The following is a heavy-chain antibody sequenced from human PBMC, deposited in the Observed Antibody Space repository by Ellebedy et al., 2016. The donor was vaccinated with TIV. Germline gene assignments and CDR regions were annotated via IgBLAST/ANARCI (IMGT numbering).Heavy chain of an antibody. CDR3: ARAIAAAGSY. CDR2: MKQDGSEK. V-gene: IGHV3-7*01. J-gene: IGHJ4*02. CDR1: RFTFSDYW. D-gene: IGHD6-13*01. Sequence: GGSLRLXCAASRFTFSDYWMSWVRQAPGKGLEWVANMKQDGSEKYYVDSVKGRFTISRDNAKNPLYLQMNSLRAEDTAVYYCARAIAAAGSYWGRGTLVTVSS.